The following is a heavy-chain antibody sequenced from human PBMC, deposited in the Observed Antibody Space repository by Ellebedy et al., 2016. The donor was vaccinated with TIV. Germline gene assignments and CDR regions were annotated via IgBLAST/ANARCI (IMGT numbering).Heavy chain of an antibody. Sequence: SETLSLTXTVSGGSISSYYWSWIRQPAGKGLEWIGRIYTSGSTNYNPSLKSRVTISVDTSKNQFSLKLSSVTAADTAVYYCARDRGTASRGYYYYGMDVWGQGTTVTVSS. CDR3: ARDRGTASRGYYYYGMDV. J-gene: IGHJ6*02. V-gene: IGHV4-4*07. CDR1: GGSISSYY. CDR2: IYTSGST. D-gene: IGHD3-16*01.